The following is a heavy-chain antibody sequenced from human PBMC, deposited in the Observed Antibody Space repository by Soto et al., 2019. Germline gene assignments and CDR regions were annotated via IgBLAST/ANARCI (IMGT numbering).Heavy chain of an antibody. CDR1: GGSISSGGYY. Sequence: QVQLQESGPGLVKPSQTLSLTCTVSGGSISSGGYYWSWIRQHPGRGLEWIGYIYYSGSTYNNPSLKTRVTISVDTSKNQFSLKLSSVTAADTAVYYCAGIYSGSPGGILRYWGQGTLVTVSS. CDR3: AGIYSGSPGGILRY. J-gene: IGHJ4*02. CDR2: IYYSGST. V-gene: IGHV4-31*03. D-gene: IGHD1-26*01.